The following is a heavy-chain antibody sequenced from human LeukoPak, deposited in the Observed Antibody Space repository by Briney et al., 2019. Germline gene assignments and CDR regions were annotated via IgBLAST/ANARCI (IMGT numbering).Heavy chain of an antibody. CDR2: ISGNSGIT. CDR1: RFTFSSYA. D-gene: IGHD2-21*02. J-gene: IGHJ4*02. CDR3: ARGTSCGGDCYSILEY. Sequence: AGSLRLSCAAYRFTFSSYAMIWLRQAPGKGLKWVSAISGNSGITVYADSVKGRFSISRDNSENTLYLQMNSLRADDTAVYYCARGTSCGGDCYSILEYWGQGTLVIVSS. V-gene: IGHV3-23*01.